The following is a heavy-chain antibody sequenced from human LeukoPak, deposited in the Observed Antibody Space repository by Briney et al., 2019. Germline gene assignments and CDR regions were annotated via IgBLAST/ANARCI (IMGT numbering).Heavy chain of an antibody. V-gene: IGHV4-34*01. CDR2: TSHSGSS. Sequence: SETLSLTCAVYGGSFNDYYWAWIRQPPGQGLEWLGETSHSGSSTYNASLKSRVVISVDTSKSHFSLSLISVTAADTAVYYCAGIRRSYGDFVLPLDPWGQGTLVTVSP. CDR3: AGIRRSYGDFVLPLDP. CDR1: GGSFNDYY. D-gene: IGHD2-21*02. J-gene: IGHJ5*02.